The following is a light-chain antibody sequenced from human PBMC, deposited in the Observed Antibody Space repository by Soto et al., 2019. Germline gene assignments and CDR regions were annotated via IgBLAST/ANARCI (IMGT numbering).Light chain of an antibody. CDR3: QQYENWPRT. J-gene: IGKJ1*01. Sequence: ETVMTQSPATLSVSPGERVTLSCRASQSVSSSLAWYQQIPGRAPRLLIYGASTRATGIPARFSGSGSGTEFTLTISSLQSVDSAVYYCQQYENWPRTFGQGTKVDIK. CDR1: QSVSSS. CDR2: GAS. V-gene: IGKV3-15*01.